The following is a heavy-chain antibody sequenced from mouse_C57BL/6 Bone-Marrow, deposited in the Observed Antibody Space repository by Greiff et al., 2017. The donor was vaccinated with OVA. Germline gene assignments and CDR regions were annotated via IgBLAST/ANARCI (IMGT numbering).Heavy chain of an antibody. J-gene: IGHJ1*03. CDR2: IYPSDSDT. CDR1: GYTFTHFW. Sequence: VQPQQPWAEMVKPGASVKVSCKASGYTFTHFWMHWVKQRPGQGPEWIGRIYPSDSDTNYNQKLKGKATFTVDKSNSTAYMQLSSMTTEDSAVYYCARCYYGSSDVLDVWGTGTTVTVSS. D-gene: IGHD1-1*01. V-gene: IGHV1-74*01. CDR3: ARCYYGSSDVLDV.